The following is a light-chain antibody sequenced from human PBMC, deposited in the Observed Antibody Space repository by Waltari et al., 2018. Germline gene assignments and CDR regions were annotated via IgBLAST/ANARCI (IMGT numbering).Light chain of an antibody. Sequence: DIVMTQYPDSLAVSLGERVNINCKSSQNILHNSNNKNYLAWDQQKPGQPPKLLVYWASTREARVPDRFSGSGSWADFTLPLSSLQAEDVAVYYCQQYYNTPYTFGRGTKLEIK. CDR3: QQYYNTPYT. V-gene: IGKV4-1*01. CDR2: WAS. J-gene: IGKJ2*01. CDR1: QNILHNSNNKNY.